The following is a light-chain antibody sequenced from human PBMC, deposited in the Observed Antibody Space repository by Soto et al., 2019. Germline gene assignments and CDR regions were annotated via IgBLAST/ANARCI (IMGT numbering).Light chain of an antibody. Sequence: VLARSSGTLSLSPGERPTLSYSSSPRGSSGYLAWYQQKPGQAPRLLIYGASSRATGIPDRFSGSGSGTEFTLTISSLQSEDFAVYYCQQYNNWLVTFGGGTKVDIK. V-gene: IGKV3-20*01. CDR2: GAS. CDR3: QQYNNWLVT. CDR1: PRGSSGY. J-gene: IGKJ4*01.